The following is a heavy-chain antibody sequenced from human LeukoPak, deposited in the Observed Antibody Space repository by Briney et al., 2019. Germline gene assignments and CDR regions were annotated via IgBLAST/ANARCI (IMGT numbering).Heavy chain of an antibody. V-gene: IGHV4-4*07. D-gene: IGHD3-10*01. CDR3: ARDTPMVRGSVTRYYFDY. CDR1: DGSFSGYY. J-gene: IGHJ4*02. CDR2: IYTTGAT. Sequence: SETLSLTCAVYDGSFSGYYWSWIRQPAGKGLEWIGRIYTTGATDYNPSLKSRVTISVDTSKNQFSLKLSSVTAADTAMYYCARDTPMVRGSVTRYYFDYWGQGTLVTVSS.